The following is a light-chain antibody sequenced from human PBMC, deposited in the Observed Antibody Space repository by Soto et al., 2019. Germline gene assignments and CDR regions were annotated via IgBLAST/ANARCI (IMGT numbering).Light chain of an antibody. Sequence: EIVLTQSPGTLSLSPGERATLSCRASQSVSSNYLAWYQQKPGQAPRLLIYGASSRATGIPDRFSGSGSGTDYTLTIIRLEPEDFAVYYCQQHGSTPLVTFGQGTRLEIK. CDR3: QQHGSTPLVT. J-gene: IGKJ5*01. V-gene: IGKV3-20*01. CDR1: QSVSSNY. CDR2: GAS.